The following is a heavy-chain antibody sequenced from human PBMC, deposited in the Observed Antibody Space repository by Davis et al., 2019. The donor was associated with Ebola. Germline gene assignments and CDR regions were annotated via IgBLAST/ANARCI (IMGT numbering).Heavy chain of an antibody. V-gene: IGHV3-30*18. CDR3: AKDDSQWCMLCPFDY. CDR2: ISYDGSTK. J-gene: IGHJ4*02. Sequence: GSSLNISCAASDFTFSSYSMHWVRQAPGKGLEWVAVISYDGSTKYYADSVKGRFTITRDNSKNTLYLQMNSLRAEDNAVYYCAKDDSQWCMLCPFDYWGQGTLVTVSS. CDR1: DFTFSSYS. D-gene: IGHD2-8*01.